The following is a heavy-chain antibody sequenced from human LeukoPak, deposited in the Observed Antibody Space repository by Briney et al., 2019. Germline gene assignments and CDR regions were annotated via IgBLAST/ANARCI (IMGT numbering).Heavy chain of an antibody. CDR3: ARDRYYDSSYYFDY. J-gene: IGHJ4*02. V-gene: IGHV1-2*02. D-gene: IGHD3-22*01. CDR1: GYTFTGYY. Sequence: WASVKVSCKASGYTFTGYYMHWVRQAPGQGLEWMGWINPNSGGTNYAQKFQGRVTMTRDTSISTAYMELSRLRSDDTAVYYCARDRYYDSSYYFDYWGQGTLVTVSS. CDR2: INPNSGGT.